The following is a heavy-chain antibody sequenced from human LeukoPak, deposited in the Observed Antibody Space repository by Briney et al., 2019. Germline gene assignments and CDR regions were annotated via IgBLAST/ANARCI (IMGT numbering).Heavy chain of an antibody. V-gene: IGHV1-69*13. D-gene: IGHD5-24*01. J-gene: IGHJ4*02. Sequence: ASVKVSCKASGYTFTSYGISWVRQAPGQGLEWMGGIIPIFGTANYAQKFQGRVTITADESTSTAYMELSSLRSEDTAVYYCARGGGQMATIRSFDYRGQGTLVTVSS. CDR1: GYTFTSYG. CDR3: ARGGGQMATIRSFDY. CDR2: IIPIFGTA.